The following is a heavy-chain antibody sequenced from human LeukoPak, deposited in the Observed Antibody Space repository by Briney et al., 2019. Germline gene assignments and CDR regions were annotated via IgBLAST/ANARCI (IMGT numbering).Heavy chain of an antibody. CDR2: INPNSGGT. J-gene: IGHJ4*02. D-gene: IGHD6-19*01. CDR1: GYTFTGYY. V-gene: IGHV1-2*06. Sequence: ASVKVSCKASGYTFTGYYMHWVRQAPGQGLEWMGRINPNSGGTNYAQKFQGRVTMTRDTSISTAYMELSRLRSDDTAVYYCARVKWGAVASMGGRYYFDYWGQGTLVTVSS. CDR3: ARVKWGAVASMGGRYYFDY.